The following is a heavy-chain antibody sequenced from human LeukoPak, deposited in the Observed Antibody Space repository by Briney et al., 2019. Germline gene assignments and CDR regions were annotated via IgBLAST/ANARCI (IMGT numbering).Heavy chain of an antibody. CDR3: ARDFRISGWTDACDI. J-gene: IGHJ3*02. Sequence: SETLSLTCTVSGGSISSYYWSWIRQPAGKGLEWIGRIYASGSTNYNPSLKSRVSMSIEKSKSQFSLKLNSVTAADTAIYYCARDFRISGWTDACDIWGQGTMVTVSS. CDR2: IYASGST. CDR1: GGSISSYY. D-gene: IGHD6-19*01. V-gene: IGHV4-4*07.